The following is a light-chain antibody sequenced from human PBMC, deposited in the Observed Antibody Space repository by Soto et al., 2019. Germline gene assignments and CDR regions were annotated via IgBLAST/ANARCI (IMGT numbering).Light chain of an antibody. CDR1: SSDVGGYNY. J-gene: IGLJ1*01. V-gene: IGLV2-14*01. CDR3: SSYTSSSTYV. CDR2: EVS. Sequence: QSVLTQPASVSGSPGQSITISCTGTSSDVGGYNYVSWYQQHPGKAPKLMIYEVSNRPSGVSNRFSGSKFGNTASLTISGLQAEDEGDFYCSSYTSSSTYVFGNGTKVTVL.